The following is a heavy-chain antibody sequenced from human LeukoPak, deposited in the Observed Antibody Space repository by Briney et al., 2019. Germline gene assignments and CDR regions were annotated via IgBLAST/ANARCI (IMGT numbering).Heavy chain of an antibody. Sequence: SETLSLTCTVSGGSISSGDYYWSWIRQPPGKGLEWIGYIYYSGSTYYNPSLKSRVTISVDTSKNRFSLKLSSVTAPDTAVYYCATHSSGYDSGNDAFDIWGQGTMVTVSS. J-gene: IGHJ3*02. CDR1: GGSISSGDYY. CDR2: IYYSGST. V-gene: IGHV4-30-4*08. CDR3: ATHSSGYDSGNDAFDI. D-gene: IGHD3-22*01.